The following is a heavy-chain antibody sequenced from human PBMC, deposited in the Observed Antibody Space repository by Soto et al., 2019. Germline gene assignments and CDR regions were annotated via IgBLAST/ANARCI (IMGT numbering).Heavy chain of an antibody. CDR3: ARTPLRSITIFGVVISGFDY. CDR1: GFTFSDYY. D-gene: IGHD3-3*01. Sequence: QVQLVESGGGLVKPGGSLRLSCAASGFTFSDYYMSWIRQAPAKGLEWVSYISSSGSTIYYADSVKGRFTISRDNAKNSLYLQMNSLRAEDTAVYFCARTPLRSITIFGVVISGFDYWGQGTLVTVSS. CDR2: ISSSGSTI. V-gene: IGHV3-11*01. J-gene: IGHJ4*02.